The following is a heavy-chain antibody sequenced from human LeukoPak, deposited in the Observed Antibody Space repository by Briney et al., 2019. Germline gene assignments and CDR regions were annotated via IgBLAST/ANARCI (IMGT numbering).Heavy chain of an antibody. V-gene: IGHV4-61*02. CDR1: GGSISSGSYY. J-gene: IGHJ3*02. D-gene: IGHD7-27*01. CDR2: IYTSGST. Sequence: SQTLSLTCTVSGGSISSGSYYWSWIRQPAGKGLEWIGRIYTSGSTNYNPSLKSRVTISVDTSKNQFSLKLSSVTAADTAVYYCARDGRGVHWGPPSDAFDIWGQGTMVTVSS. CDR3: ARDGRGVHWGPPSDAFDI.